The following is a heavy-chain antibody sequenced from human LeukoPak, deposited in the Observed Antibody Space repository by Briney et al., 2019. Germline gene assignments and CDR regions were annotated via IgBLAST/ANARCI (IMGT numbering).Heavy chain of an antibody. CDR1: GYTFSNYV. CDR3: ARGSTSDWPLDH. CDR2: IDAGNGDT. J-gene: IGHJ4*02. V-gene: IGHV1-3*01. D-gene: IGHD2-2*01. Sequence: ASVKVSCKASGYTFSNYVIHWVRQAPGQRSEWMGWIDAGNGDTRYSQKFQGRVTITRDTSASTAYIELRSLRSEDTAMYYCARGSTSDWPLDHWGQETLVTISS.